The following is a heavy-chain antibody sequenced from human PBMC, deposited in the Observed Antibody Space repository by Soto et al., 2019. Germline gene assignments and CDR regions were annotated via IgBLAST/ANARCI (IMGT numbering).Heavy chain of an antibody. CDR2: INAGNGNT. CDR1: GYTFTSYA. CDR3: AIGYSSGWYYFDY. V-gene: IGHV1-3*01. J-gene: IGHJ4*02. D-gene: IGHD6-19*01. Sequence: ASVKVSCKASGYTFTSYAMHWVRQAPGQRLEWMGWINAGNGNTKYSQKFQGRVTITRDTSASTAYMELSSLRSEDTAVYYCAIGYSSGWYYFDYWGQGTLVTVSS.